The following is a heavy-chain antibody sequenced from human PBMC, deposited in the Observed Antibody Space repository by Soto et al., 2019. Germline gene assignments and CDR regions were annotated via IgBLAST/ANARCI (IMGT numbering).Heavy chain of an antibody. J-gene: IGHJ6*02. Sequence: QVQLHESGPGLVKPSETLSLTCNVSGASIGSFYWSWIRQSAGKGLEWIGRVYSTGRATYNPALKGRVTIALDRSNNQISLEMKSVTAADTAVYFCAIDLSGTGLDVWGRGTTVSVSS. CDR1: GASIGSFY. D-gene: IGHD1-26*01. V-gene: IGHV4-4*07. CDR2: VYSTGRA. CDR3: AIDLSGTGLDV.